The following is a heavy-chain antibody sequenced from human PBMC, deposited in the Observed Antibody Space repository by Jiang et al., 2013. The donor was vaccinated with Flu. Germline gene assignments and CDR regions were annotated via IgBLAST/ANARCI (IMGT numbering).Heavy chain of an antibody. CDR2: IDWDDDK. CDR3: ARTITRSYYFDY. J-gene: IGHJ4*02. Sequence: TLTLTCTFSGFSLTTTGMCVSWIRQPPGKALEWLARIDWDDDKYYSTSLKSRLTISKDTSKNQVVLTMTNMDPVDTATYYCARTITRSYYFDYWGQGTLVAVSS. V-gene: IGHV2-70*11. CDR1: GFSLTTTGMC.